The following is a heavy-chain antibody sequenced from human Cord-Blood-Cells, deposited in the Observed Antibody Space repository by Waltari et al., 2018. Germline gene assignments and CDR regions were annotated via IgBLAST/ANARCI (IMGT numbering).Heavy chain of an antibody. CDR1: GGSFSGYY. J-gene: IGHJ6*03. Sequence: QVQLQQWGAGLLKPSETLSLTCAVYGGSFSGYYWSWIRQPPGKGLGWIGEINHSGSTNYNPSLKCRVTISVDTSKNQFSLKLSSVTAADTAVYYCARGGSSSSENYYYYYMDVWGKGTTVTVSS. V-gene: IGHV4-34*01. D-gene: IGHD6-6*01. CDR3: ARGGSSSSENYYYYYMDV. CDR2: INHSGST.